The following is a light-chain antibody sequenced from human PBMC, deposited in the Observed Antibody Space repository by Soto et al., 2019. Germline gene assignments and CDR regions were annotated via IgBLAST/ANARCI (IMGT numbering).Light chain of an antibody. CDR2: GAS. V-gene: IGKV3-20*01. J-gene: IGKJ5*01. CDR3: QQYYDWPIT. Sequence: EIVLTQSPVTLSLSPGERASLSCRASQSVSSEKLAWYQQKPGQAPRLLIFGASGRATGIPERFSGSGSGTDFTLTISSLEPEDFAVYYCQQYYDWPITFGQGTRLEIK. CDR1: QSVSSEK.